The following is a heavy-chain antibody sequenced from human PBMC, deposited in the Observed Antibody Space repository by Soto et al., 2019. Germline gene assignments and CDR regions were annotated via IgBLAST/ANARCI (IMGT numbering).Heavy chain of an antibody. D-gene: IGHD3-10*01. V-gene: IGHV4-59*01. Sequence: PSETLSLTCTVSGGSISSYYWSWIRQPPGKGLEWIGYIYYSGSTNYNPSLKSRVTISVDTSKNQFSLKLSSVTAADTAVYYCARGRYYGSGSHYDYWGQGTLVTVSS. CDR2: IYYSGST. J-gene: IGHJ4*02. CDR1: GGSISSYY. CDR3: ARGRYYGSGSHYDY.